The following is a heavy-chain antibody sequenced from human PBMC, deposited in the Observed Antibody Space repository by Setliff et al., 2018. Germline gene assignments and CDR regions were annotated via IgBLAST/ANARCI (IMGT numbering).Heavy chain of an antibody. CDR2: INSYNGNT. Sequence: ASVKVSCKASGYTFTGYYMHWVRQAPGQGLEWMGWINSYNGNTNYARKFQGRVTMTTDTSTSTAHMELRSLTSDDTAVYYCASEYGYSSSMDVWGNGTTVTVSS. J-gene: IGHJ6*04. V-gene: IGHV1-18*04. CDR3: ASEYGYSSSMDV. CDR1: GYTFTGYY. D-gene: IGHD6-19*01.